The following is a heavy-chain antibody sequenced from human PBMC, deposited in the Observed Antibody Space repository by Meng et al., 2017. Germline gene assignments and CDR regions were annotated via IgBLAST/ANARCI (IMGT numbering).Heavy chain of an antibody. CDR1: GFTFSRYS. CDR3: ARLKRFGELLGWFDP. Sequence: GELVGSGGGLAKPGGSLRLSRAASGFTFSRYSMNWVRQAPGKGLEWVSSISSSSSYIYYADSVKGRFTISRDNAKNSLYLQMNSLRAEDTAVYYCARLKRFGELLGWFDPWGQGTLVTVSS. CDR2: ISSSSSYI. J-gene: IGHJ5*02. V-gene: IGHV3-21*01. D-gene: IGHD3-10*01.